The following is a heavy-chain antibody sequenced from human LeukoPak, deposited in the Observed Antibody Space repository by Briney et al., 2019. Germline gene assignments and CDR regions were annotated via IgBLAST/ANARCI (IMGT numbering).Heavy chain of an antibody. Sequence: SETLSLTCTVSGGSISSSSYYWGWIRQPPGKGLEWIGSIYYSGSTYYNPSLKSRVTISVDTSKNQFSLKLSSVTVADTAVYYCARLYYYDSSGYYYSYWGQGTLVTVSS. CDR1: GGSISSSSYY. CDR2: IYYSGST. V-gene: IGHV4-39*01. J-gene: IGHJ4*02. D-gene: IGHD3-22*01. CDR3: ARLYYYDSSGYYYSY.